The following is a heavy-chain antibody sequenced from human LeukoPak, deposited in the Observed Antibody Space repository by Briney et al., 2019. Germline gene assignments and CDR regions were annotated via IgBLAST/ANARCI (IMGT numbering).Heavy chain of an antibody. J-gene: IGHJ4*02. CDR2: ISWNSGSI. V-gene: IGHV3-9*01. D-gene: IGHD6-13*01. CDR3: AKDRGLEQQLAEGFDY. Sequence: PGGSLRLSCAASGFTFDDYAMHWVRHAPGKGLEGVSGISWNSGSIGYADSVKGRFTISRDNAKNSLYLQMNSLRAEDTALYYCAKDRGLEQQLAEGFDYWGQGTLVTVSS. CDR1: GFTFDDYA.